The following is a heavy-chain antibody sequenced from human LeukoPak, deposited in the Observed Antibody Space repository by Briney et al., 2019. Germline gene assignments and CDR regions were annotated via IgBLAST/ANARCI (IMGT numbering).Heavy chain of an antibody. J-gene: IGHJ4*02. CDR3: VRHSGWYFGY. D-gene: IGHD6-19*01. CDR1: GGSISSSSHY. CDR2: IYYSGNT. Sequence: SETLSLTCTVSGGSISSSSHYWGWIRQPPGKGLEWIGSIYYSGNTYYNPSLKSRVTISVDTSKNQFSLELSSVTAADTAVYYCVRHSGWYFGYWGQGTLVTVSS. V-gene: IGHV4-39*01.